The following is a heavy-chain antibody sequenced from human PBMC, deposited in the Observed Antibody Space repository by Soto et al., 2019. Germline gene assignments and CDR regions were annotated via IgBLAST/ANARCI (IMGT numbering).Heavy chain of an antibody. CDR3: ARPGVVRGVIGWFDS. CDR1: GYSFTSYW. J-gene: IGHJ5*01. V-gene: IGHV5-51*01. Sequence: GESLKISCKGSGYSFTSYWIGWVRQMPGKGLEWMGIIYPGDSDTRYSPSFQGQVTISADKSISTAYLQWSSLKASDTAMYYCARPGVVRGVIGWFDSWGQGTMVTVSS. D-gene: IGHD3-10*01. CDR2: IYPGDSDT.